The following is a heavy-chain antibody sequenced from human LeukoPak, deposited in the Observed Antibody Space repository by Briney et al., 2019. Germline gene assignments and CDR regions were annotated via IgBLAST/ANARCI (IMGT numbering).Heavy chain of an antibody. D-gene: IGHD2-2*01. CDR1: GFTFSSNA. J-gene: IGHJ4*02. V-gene: IGHV3-23*01. CDR3: AKEPDIVVVPAEYYFDY. Sequence: PGGSLRLSCAASGFTFSSNAMYWVRQAPGKGLEWVSAISGSGGSTYYADSVKGRFTISRDNSKNTLYLQMNSLRAEDTAVYYCAKEPDIVVVPAEYYFDYWGQGTLVTVSS. CDR2: ISGSGGST.